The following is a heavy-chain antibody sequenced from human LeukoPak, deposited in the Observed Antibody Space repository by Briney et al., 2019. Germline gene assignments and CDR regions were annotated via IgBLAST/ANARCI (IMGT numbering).Heavy chain of an antibody. CDR1: GGAISSYY. V-gene: IGHV4-59*08. CDR2: IYYSGST. J-gene: IGHJ3*02. D-gene: IGHD6-13*01. CDR3: ARSSSWYPPIDI. Sequence: SETLSLTCTVSGGAISSYYWRWIRQPPGKGLDWIGYIYYSGSTNYNPSLKSRVTISVDTSKNQFSLKLGSVTAADTAVYYCARSSSWYPPIDIWGQGTMVTVSS.